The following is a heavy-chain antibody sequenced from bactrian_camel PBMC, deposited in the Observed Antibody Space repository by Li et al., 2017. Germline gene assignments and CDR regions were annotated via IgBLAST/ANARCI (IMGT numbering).Heavy chain of an antibody. CDR1: GYTYSGAC. Sequence: VQLVESGGGTVQAGGSLRLSCVVSGYTYSGACMGWFRQVPGKEREGIARISTVAGTTNYAYSVSGRFTISQDNTKATVYLRMDGLKPEDTGMYYCAAGEPRGGSGLLEYSDYWGQGTHVTVS. CDR3: AAGEPRGGSGLLEYSDY. V-gene: IGHV3S40*01. CDR2: ISTVAGTT. D-gene: IGHD7*01. J-gene: IGHJ4*01.